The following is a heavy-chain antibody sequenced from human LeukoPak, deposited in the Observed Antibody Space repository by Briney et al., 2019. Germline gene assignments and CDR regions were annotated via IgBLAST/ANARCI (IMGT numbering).Heavy chain of an antibody. V-gene: IGHV1-2*02. CDR2: INPNSGGT. Sequence: ASVKVSCKTSGYTFTDYYMHWVRQAPGQGLEWMGWINPNSGGTSYAQKFQDRVTMTRDTSISTAYMDLSRLRSDDTAVYYCARVGRSGDDYDFDYWGQGTLVTVSS. J-gene: IGHJ4*02. CDR1: GYTFTDYY. D-gene: IGHD3-22*01. CDR3: ARVGRSGDDYDFDY.